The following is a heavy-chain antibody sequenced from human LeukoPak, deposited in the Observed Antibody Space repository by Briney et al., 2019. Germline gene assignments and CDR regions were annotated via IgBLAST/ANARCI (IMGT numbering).Heavy chain of an antibody. CDR2: INPDVGYT. CDR1: GYTFTNYY. J-gene: IGHJ4*02. Sequence: ASVKVSCKASGYTFTNYYLHWVRQAPGQGLEWMGVINPDVGYTNYAQKFQGRVTMTRDTSTSTVYMELSSLRSDDTAVYYCARVLRRSSSYDYWGQGTLVTVSS. D-gene: IGHD6-13*01. CDR3: ARVLRRSSSYDY. V-gene: IGHV1-46*01.